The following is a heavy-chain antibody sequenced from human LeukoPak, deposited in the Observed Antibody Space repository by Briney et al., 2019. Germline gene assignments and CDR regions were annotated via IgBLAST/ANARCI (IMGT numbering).Heavy chain of an antibody. D-gene: IGHD4-17*01. V-gene: IGHV3-30-3*01. CDR3: AKEQYYGDFSPFDY. CDR2: ISHDGSNK. J-gene: IGHJ4*02. CDR1: GLTFSSYS. Sequence: GGSLRLSCAASGLTFSSYSFNWVRQAPGKGLEWVAVISHDGSNKYYADSLRGRFTISRDNSKNTLYLQMNNLRTEDTAVYYCAKEQYYGDFSPFDYWGQGTLVTVSS.